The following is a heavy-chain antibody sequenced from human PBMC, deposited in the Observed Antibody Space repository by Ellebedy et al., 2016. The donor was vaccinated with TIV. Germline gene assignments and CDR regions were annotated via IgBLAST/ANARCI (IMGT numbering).Heavy chain of an antibody. CDR2: IWYDGGDQ. D-gene: IGHD1-26*01. V-gene: IGHV3-33*01. CDR1: GFTFRRHG. Sequence: GESLKISCAASGFTFRRHGMHWVRQAPGKGLEWVAVIWYDGGDQYYADSVKGRFTVSRDNSKNTLYLQMNSLRAEDTAVYYCARDIGYPSGDFDYWGQGTLVTVSS. J-gene: IGHJ4*02. CDR3: ARDIGYPSGDFDY.